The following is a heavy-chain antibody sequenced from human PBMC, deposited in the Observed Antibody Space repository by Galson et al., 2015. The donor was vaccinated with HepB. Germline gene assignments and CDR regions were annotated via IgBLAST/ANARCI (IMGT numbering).Heavy chain of an antibody. V-gene: IGHV1-18*01. D-gene: IGHD1-26*01. J-gene: IGHJ4*01. CDR3: VRDLTIVGHYAGF. Sequence: SVKVSCKASGYSFTNYGINWVRQAPGQGLEWMRWINTYNGDTKSAQRVQDRVTLTTDTSARTVFMELRSLRSDDTAVYYCVRDLTIVGHYAGFWGQGTLVTVSS. CDR1: GYSFTNYG. CDR2: INTYNGDT.